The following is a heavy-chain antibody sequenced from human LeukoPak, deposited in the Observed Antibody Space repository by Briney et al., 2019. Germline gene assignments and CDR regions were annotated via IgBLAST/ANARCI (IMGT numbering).Heavy chain of an antibody. V-gene: IGHV4-61*01. Sequence: SETLSLTCTVSGGSVSSGSYYWSWIRQPPGKGLEWIGYIYYSGSTNYNPSLKSRVTISVGTSKNQFSLKLSSVTAADTAVYYCARDRAAMVDYWGQGTLVTVSS. D-gene: IGHD5-18*01. J-gene: IGHJ4*02. CDR1: GGSVSSGSYY. CDR3: ARDRAAMVDY. CDR2: IYYSGST.